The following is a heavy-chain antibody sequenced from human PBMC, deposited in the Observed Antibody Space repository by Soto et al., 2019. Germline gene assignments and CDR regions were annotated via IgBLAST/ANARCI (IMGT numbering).Heavy chain of an antibody. CDR3: AREAYSVTHAFDI. CDR1: GFTFSSYS. D-gene: IGHD2-15*01. CDR2: ISRTSSYI. Sequence: EVQLVESGGGLVKPGGSLRLSFAASGFTFSSYSMNWVRQAPGKGLEWVSSISRTSSYIYYADSVKGRFTISRDNAKNSLYLQMNSMRADDTAVFYCAREAYSVTHAFDIWGQGTMVTVSS. J-gene: IGHJ3*02. V-gene: IGHV3-21*01.